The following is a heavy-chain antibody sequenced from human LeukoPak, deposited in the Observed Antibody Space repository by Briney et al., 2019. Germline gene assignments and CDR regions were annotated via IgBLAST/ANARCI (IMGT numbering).Heavy chain of an antibody. J-gene: IGHJ4*02. Sequence: SETLSLTCAVYGGSFSGYYWSWIRQPPGKGLEWGGEINHSGSTNYNPSLKSRVTISVDTSKHQFSLQLSSVTAADTAVSYCARHLHLNWGSGGYYFDYWGQGTLVTVSS. V-gene: IGHV4-34*01. CDR1: GGSFSGYY. CDR2: INHSGST. D-gene: IGHD7-27*01. CDR3: ARHLHLNWGSGGYYFDY.